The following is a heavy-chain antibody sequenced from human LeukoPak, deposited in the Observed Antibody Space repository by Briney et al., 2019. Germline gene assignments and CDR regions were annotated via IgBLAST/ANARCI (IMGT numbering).Heavy chain of an antibody. D-gene: IGHD5-12*01. V-gene: IGHV4-4*07. CDR3: TRGLAAAYDYNWFDS. CDR1: GGSISSYY. J-gene: IGHJ5*01. Sequence: PSETLSLTCTVSGGSISSYYWSWIRQPPGKGLEWIGRIYTSGTTRYNPSLKSRLAMSVDTSKNQFSLKLTSVTAADTAVYFCTRGLAAAYDYNWFDSWGQGTLVTVSS. CDR2: IYTSGTT.